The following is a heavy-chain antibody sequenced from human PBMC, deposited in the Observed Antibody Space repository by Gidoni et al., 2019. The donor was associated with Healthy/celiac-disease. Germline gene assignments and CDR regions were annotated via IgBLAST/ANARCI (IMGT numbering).Heavy chain of an antibody. D-gene: IGHD4-17*01. CDR2: IKSKTDGGTT. V-gene: IGHV3-15*01. Sequence: EVQLVESGGGLVKPGGSLRLSCAASGFTFSNAWMSWVRQAPGKGLEWVGRIKSKTDGGTTDYAAPVKGRFTISRDDSKNTLYLQMNSLKTEDTAVYYCTTDPAYGDYYYGMDVWGQGTTVTVSS. CDR1: GFTFSNAW. CDR3: TTDPAYGDYYYGMDV. J-gene: IGHJ6*02.